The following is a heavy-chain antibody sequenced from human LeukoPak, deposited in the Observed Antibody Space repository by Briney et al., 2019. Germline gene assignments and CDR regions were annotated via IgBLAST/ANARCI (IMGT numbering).Heavy chain of an antibody. D-gene: IGHD3-22*01. V-gene: IGHV4-59*01. J-gene: IGHJ3*02. CDR2: IYYSGST. Sequence: PSETLSLTCTVSGGSISSYYWSWIRQPPGKGLEWIGYIYYSGSTNYNPSLKSRVTISVDTSKNQFSLKLSSVTAADTAVYYCARADEYYYDSSGYYPRVRVADAFDIWGQGTMVTVSS. CDR1: GGSISSYY. CDR3: ARADEYYYDSSGYYPRVRVADAFDI.